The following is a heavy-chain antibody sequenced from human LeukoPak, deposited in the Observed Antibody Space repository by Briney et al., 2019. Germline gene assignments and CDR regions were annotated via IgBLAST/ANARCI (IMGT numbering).Heavy chain of an antibody. CDR3: AKDAIRKQGYFDY. V-gene: IGHV3-30*02. J-gene: IGHJ4*02. Sequence: GGSLRLSCAASGFTFSSYGMHWVRQAQGKGLEWVAFIRYDGSNKYYADSVKGRFTISRDNSKNTLYLQMNSLRAEDTAVYYCAKDAIRKQGYFDYWGQGTLVTVSS. D-gene: IGHD1-14*01. CDR1: GFTFSSYG. CDR2: IRYDGSNK.